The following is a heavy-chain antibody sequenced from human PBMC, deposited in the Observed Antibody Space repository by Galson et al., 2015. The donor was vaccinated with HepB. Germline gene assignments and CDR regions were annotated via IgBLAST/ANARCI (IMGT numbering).Heavy chain of an antibody. V-gene: IGHV3-23*01. CDR2: ISGSGGST. J-gene: IGHJ4*02. CDR3: AKGSSGWYSPHFDY. CDR1: GFTFSSYA. D-gene: IGHD6-19*01. Sequence: SLRLSCAASGFTFSSYAMSWVRQAPGKGLEWVSAISGSGGSTYYADSVKGRFTISRDDSKNTLYLQMNSLRAEDTAVYYCAKGSSGWYSPHFDYWGQGTLVTVSS.